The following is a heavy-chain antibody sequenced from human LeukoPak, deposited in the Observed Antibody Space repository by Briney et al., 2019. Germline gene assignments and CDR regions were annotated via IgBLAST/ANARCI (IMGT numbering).Heavy chain of an antibody. CDR2: ISSNGGST. Sequence: LGGSLRLSCAASGFTFSSYAMHWVRQAPGKGLEYVSAISSNGGSTYYANSVKGRFTISRDNSKNTLYLQMGSLRAEDMAVYYCARDQGAGAFDIWGQGTMVTVSS. D-gene: IGHD4/OR15-4a*01. J-gene: IGHJ3*02. CDR1: GFTFSSYA. V-gene: IGHV3-64*01. CDR3: ARDQGAGAFDI.